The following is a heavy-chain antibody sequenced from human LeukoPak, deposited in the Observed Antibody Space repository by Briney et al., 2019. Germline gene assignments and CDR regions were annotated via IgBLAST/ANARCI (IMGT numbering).Heavy chain of an antibody. CDR1: GGSISSYY. CDR3: ARVVGATTAYYYYMDV. D-gene: IGHD1-26*01. Sequence: SETLSLTCTVSGGSISSYYWSWIRQPAGKGLEWTGRIYTSGSTNYNPSLKSRVTISVDTSKNQFSPKLSSVTAADTAVYYCARVVGATTAYYYYMDVWGKGTTVTVSS. V-gene: IGHV4-4*07. CDR2: IYTSGST. J-gene: IGHJ6*03.